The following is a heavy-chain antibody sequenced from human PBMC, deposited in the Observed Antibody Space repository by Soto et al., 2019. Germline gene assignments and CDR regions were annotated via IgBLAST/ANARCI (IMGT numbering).Heavy chain of an antibody. J-gene: IGHJ4*02. CDR2: ISSSSSYI. CDR1: GFTFSSYS. D-gene: IGHD5-12*01. Sequence: EVQLVESGGGLVKAGGSLRLSCAASGFTFSSYSMNWVRQAPGKGLEWVSSISSSSSYIYYADSVKGRFTISRDNAENSLYLQMSSLRAEDTAVYYCARDYSGYGYWGQGTLVTVSS. V-gene: IGHV3-21*01. CDR3: ARDYSGYGY.